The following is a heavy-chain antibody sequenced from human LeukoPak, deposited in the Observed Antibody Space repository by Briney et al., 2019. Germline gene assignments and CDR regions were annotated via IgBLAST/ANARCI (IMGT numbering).Heavy chain of an antibody. J-gene: IGHJ5*02. CDR3: AREGTSGTHLNWFDP. D-gene: IGHD1-1*01. V-gene: IGHV4-59*01. CDR2: IYGSGST. CDR1: GGSISSYY. Sequence: SETLSITCTVSGGSISSYYWSWIRQPPGKGLEWIGHIYGSGSTNYNPSLKSRVTLSVDTSKNQFSLKLSSVTAADTAVYYCAREGTSGTHLNWFDPWGQGTLVTVSS.